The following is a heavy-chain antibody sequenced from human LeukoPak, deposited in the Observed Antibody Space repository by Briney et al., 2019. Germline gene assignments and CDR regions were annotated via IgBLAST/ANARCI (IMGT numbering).Heavy chain of an antibody. CDR3: AKGPDDTMGATAGDY. CDR2: IRYDGSNK. D-gene: IGHD1-26*01. CDR1: GFTFSSYG. Sequence: GGSLRLSCAASGFTFSSYGMHWVRQAPGKGLEWLAFIRYDGSNKYYADSGKGRFTISRDNYKNTLDLQMNSLRAEDRAVYYCAKGPDDTMGATAGDYWGQGTLVTVSS. J-gene: IGHJ4*02. V-gene: IGHV3-30*02.